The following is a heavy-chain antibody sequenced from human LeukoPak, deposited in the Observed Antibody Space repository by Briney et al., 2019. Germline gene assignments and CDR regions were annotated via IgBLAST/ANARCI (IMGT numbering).Heavy chain of an antibody. V-gene: IGHV4-59*11. D-gene: IGHD2-21*02. CDR1: GGSITSHY. Sequence: SETLSLICTVSGGSITSHYWSWVRNLPGEGPDTTANIDYNGHTNYNPSLKSLVTISLDMSKKQVSLNLSSVPAADTAVYYCARHRAYCGGDCLYYYLDSWGQGTLVTVSS. CDR2: IDYNGHT. J-gene: IGHJ4*02. CDR3: ARHRAYCGGDCLYYYLDS.